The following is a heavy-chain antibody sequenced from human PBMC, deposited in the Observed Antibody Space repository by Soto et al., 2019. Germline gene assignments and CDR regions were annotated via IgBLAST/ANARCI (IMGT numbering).Heavy chain of an antibody. J-gene: IGHJ4*02. V-gene: IGHV4-59*01. CDR1: GGSISSYY. D-gene: IGHD3-22*01. CDR2: IYYSGST. CDR3: AGRGVITYYFEF. Sequence: ETLSLTCTVSGGSISSYYWSWIRQPPGKGLEWIGYIYYSGSTDYNPSLKSRVTISVDTSKNQFSLKLSSVTAADTAVYYCAGRGVITYYFEFWGRGTLVTVSS.